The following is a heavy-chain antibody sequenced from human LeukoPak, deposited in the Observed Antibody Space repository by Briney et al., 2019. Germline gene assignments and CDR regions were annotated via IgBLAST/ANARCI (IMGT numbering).Heavy chain of an antibody. D-gene: IGHD3-3*01. CDR1: GYTFTSYG. V-gene: IGHV1-18*01. Sequence: ASVKVSCKASGYTFTSYGISWVRQAPGQGLEWMGWISPYNGNTNYAQKLQGRVTMTTDTSTSTAYMELRSLRSDDTAVYYCARVNYDFWSGYFTPNYFDYWGQGTLVTVSS. CDR3: ARVNYDFWSGYFTPNYFDY. CDR2: ISPYNGNT. J-gene: IGHJ4*02.